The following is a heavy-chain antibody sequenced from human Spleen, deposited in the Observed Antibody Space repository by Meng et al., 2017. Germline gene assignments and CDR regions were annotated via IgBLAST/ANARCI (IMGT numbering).Heavy chain of an antibody. Sequence: VQLKQWGAGLFKPSETLSLSCAVYGGSFSGYYWNWIRQPPGKGLDWIGEVNHRGSTNYNPSLKSRVSISVDTSKNQFSLRLSSVTAADTAVYYCARGGGCSGGSCYPIDYWGQGTLVTVSS. CDR1: GGSFSGYY. J-gene: IGHJ4*02. CDR3: ARGGGCSGGSCYPIDY. D-gene: IGHD2-15*01. V-gene: IGHV4-34*01. CDR2: VNHRGST.